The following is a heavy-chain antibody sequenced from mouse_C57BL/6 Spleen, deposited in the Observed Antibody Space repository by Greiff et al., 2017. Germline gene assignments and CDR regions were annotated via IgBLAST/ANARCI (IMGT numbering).Heavy chain of an antibody. V-gene: IGHV14-1*01. Sequence: VQLQQSGAELVRPGASVKLSCTASGFNIKDYYMHWVKQRPEQGLEWIGRIDPEDGDTEYAPKFQGKATMTADTSSNTAYLQLSSLTSEDTAVYYCTTKAITTVVRFDYWGQGTTLTVSS. D-gene: IGHD1-1*01. CDR2: IDPEDGDT. CDR3: TTKAITTVVRFDY. CDR1: GFNIKDYY. J-gene: IGHJ2*01.